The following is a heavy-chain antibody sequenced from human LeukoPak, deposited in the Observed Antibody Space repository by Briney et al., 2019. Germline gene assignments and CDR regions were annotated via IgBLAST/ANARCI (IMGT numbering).Heavy chain of an antibody. CDR1: GYTFTGYY. D-gene: IGHD5-18*01. V-gene: IGHV1-2*02. J-gene: IGHJ5*02. CDR3: ARDGDIQLGCWFDP. CDR2: INPNSGGT. Sequence: ASVKVSCKASGYTFTGYYMHWVRQAPGQGLEWMGWINPNSGGTNYAQKFQGRVTMTRDTSISTVYMELSRLRSGDTAVYYCARDGDIQLGCWFDPWGQGTLVTVSS.